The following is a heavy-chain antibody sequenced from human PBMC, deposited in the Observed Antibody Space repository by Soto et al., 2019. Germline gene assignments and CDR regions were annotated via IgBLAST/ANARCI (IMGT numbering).Heavy chain of an antibody. V-gene: IGHV3-15*07. CDR2: IKTSAGGGAT. CDR3: TTGSEEGI. Sequence: EVQLVESAGGLVKPGGSLRLSCVASGFSFNEAWMNWVRQAPGEGLEWVGRIKTSAGGGATDYAAPVQGRFTISRDNKKTPLYLKMNSRKTGDTAIFYCTTGSEEGIWGKGPTSPVSS. CDR1: GFSFNEAW. J-gene: IGHJ6*04.